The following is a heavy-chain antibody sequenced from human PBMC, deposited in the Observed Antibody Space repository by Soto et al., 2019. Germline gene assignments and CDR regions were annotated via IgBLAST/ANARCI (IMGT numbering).Heavy chain of an antibody. CDR1: GGTFSSYT. J-gene: IGHJ6*02. V-gene: IGHV1-69*04. D-gene: IGHD2-2*01. Sequence: GASVNVSCKASGGTFSSYTISWVRQAPGQGLEWMGRIIPILGIANYAQKFQGRVTITADKSTSTAYMELSSLRSEDTAVYYCARERVVPAAKYYYYYGMDVWGQGTTVTVCS. CDR3: ARERVVPAAKYYYYYGMDV. CDR2: IIPILGIA.